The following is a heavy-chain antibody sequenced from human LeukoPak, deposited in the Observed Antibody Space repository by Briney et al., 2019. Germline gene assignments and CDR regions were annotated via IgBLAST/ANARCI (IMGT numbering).Heavy chain of an antibody. CDR1: GGSISSGGYY. CDR3: ARDQRGDSGSYLPYGMDV. V-gene: IGHV4-31*03. D-gene: IGHD3-10*01. Sequence: SQTLSLTCTVSGGSISSGGYYWSWIRQHPGKGLEWIGYIYYSGSTYYNPSLKSRVTISVDTSKNQFSLKLSSVTAADTAVSYCARDQRGDSGSYLPYGMDVWGQGTTVTVSS. J-gene: IGHJ6*02. CDR2: IYYSGST.